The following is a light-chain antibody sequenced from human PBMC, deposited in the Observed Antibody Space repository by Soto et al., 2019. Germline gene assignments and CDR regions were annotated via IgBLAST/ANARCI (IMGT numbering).Light chain of an antibody. J-gene: IGKJ2*01. Sequence: EIVLTQSPGTLSLSPGERATLSCRASQSVSSNYLAWNQQKPGQTPRLLIYGASRGAAGIADRFSGSGSGTGFTLTITRLEPKDFAGYFCQQYGKSPMFTFGQGTKLEVK. V-gene: IGKV3-20*01. CDR3: QQYGKSPMFT. CDR2: GAS. CDR1: QSVSSNY.